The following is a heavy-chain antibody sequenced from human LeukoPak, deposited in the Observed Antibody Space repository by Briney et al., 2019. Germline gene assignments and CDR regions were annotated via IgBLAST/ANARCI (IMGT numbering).Heavy chain of an antibody. CDR2: INHRGST. V-gene: IGHV4-34*01. J-gene: IGHJ5*02. CDR1: GGSFSGYY. Sequence: PSETLSLTCAVYGGSFSGYYWSWIRQPPGKGLEWIGEINHRGSTNYNPSLKSRVTISVDTSKNQFSLKLSSVTAADTDVYYCARTIMVYAILGWFDPWGQGTLATVSS. CDR3: ARTIMVYAILGWFDP. D-gene: IGHD2-8*01.